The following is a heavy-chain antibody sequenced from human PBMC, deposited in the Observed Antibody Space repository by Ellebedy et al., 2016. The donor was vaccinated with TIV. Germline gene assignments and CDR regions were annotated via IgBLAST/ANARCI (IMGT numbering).Heavy chain of an antibody. J-gene: IGHJ3*02. CDR2: IRSSSSTM. Sequence: GESLKISCAASGFTFSGYSMNWVRQAPGKGLEWGSYIRSSSSTMYYADSVKARFTISRDNAKSSMFLQLNSLRDEDTAVYYCARVGVLERRGAFDIWGQGTMVTVSS. V-gene: IGHV3-48*02. D-gene: IGHD1-1*01. CDR1: GFTFSGYS. CDR3: ARVGVLERRGAFDI.